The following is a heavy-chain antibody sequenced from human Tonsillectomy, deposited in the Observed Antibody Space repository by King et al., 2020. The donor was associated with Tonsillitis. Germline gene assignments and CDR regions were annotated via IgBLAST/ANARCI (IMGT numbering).Heavy chain of an antibody. V-gene: IGHV3-23*04. CDR1: GFIFRSYC. J-gene: IGHJ6*03. D-gene: IGHD1/OR15-1a*01. CDR2: ISGGGDKS. Sequence: VQLVESGGGSVQPGGSLRLSCAASGFIFRSYCMGWVRQSPGKGLEYVSSISGGGDKSYYADSVKGRFTISRDNTKDTLYLQMNNLGAEDTAIYYCVRKVLGVGTDMSHPMDVWGKGTTVTVSS. CDR3: VRKVLGVGTDMSHPMDV.